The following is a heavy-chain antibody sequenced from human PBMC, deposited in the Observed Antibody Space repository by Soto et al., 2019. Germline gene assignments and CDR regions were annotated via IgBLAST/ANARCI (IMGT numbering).Heavy chain of an antibody. CDR3: AKDICSGGSCYSVYFQH. CDR1: VFPFADYA. V-gene: IGHV3-9*01. D-gene: IGHD2-15*01. J-gene: IGHJ1*01. CDR2: ISWNSGSI. Sequence: GGSLRLSCAASVFPFADYAMHWVRQAPGKGLEWVSGISWNSGSIGYADSVKGRFTISRDNAKNSLYLQMNSLRAEDTALYYCAKDICSGGSCYSVYFQHWGQGTLVTVSS.